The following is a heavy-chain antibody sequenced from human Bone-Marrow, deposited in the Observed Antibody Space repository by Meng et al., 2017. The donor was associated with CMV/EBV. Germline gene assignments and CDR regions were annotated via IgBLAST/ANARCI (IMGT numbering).Heavy chain of an antibody. CDR2: IKQDGSEK. Sequence: GGSLRLSCVASGFTFNTYWMSWVRQAPGKGLEWVANIKQDGSEKYYVGSVKGRFTISRDNAKNSLYLQMNSLRAEDTAVYYCARDPRVKSYVVVPAAYDYWGQRTMVTVSS. V-gene: IGHV3-7*01. J-gene: IGHJ4*02. CDR3: ARDPRVKSYVVVPAAYDY. CDR1: GFTFNTYW. D-gene: IGHD2-2*01.